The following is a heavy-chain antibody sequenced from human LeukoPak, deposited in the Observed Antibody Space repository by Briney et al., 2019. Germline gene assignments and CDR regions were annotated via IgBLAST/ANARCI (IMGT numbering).Heavy chain of an antibody. CDR1: GGTFSSYA. J-gene: IGHJ4*02. CDR2: INPTGGST. V-gene: IGHV1-46*01. CDR3: ARTAARRFDY. Sequence: ASVKVSCKASGGTFSSYAIRWVRQAPGQGLEWMGIINPTGGSTTYAQKFQGRVTMTRDTSTSTVYMELSSLRSDDTAVYYCARTAARRFDYWGQGTLVTVSS. D-gene: IGHD6-6*01.